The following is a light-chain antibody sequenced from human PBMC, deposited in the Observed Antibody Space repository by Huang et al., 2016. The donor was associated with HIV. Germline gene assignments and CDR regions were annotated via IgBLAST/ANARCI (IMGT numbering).Light chain of an antibody. J-gene: IGKJ4*01. CDR2: DVS. CDR1: QPFLKRDGNIN. Sequence: DIVMTQTSSLSVSPGQSASISCNSSQPFLKRDGNINLSWYLQMPGQPPQLLMYDVSHRFSGVPDRISGSGSGTRFTLSISRIEAGDIGSYYCAQNTQFPITFGGGTRVDIK. V-gene: IGKV2D-29*01. CDR3: AQNTQFPIT.